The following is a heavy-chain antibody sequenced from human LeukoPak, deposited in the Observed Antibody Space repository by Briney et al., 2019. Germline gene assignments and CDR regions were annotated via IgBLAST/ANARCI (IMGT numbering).Heavy chain of an antibody. J-gene: IGHJ4*02. V-gene: IGHV3-23*01. CDR3: ANWNRRGYSGYEGPVRY. CDR1: GFTFSDEY. CDR2: ISGSGGST. Sequence: PGGSLRLSCAASGFTFSDEYMSWIRQAPGKGLDWVSAISGSGGSTYYADSVKGRFTISRDNSKNTLYLQMNSLRAEDTAVYYCANWNRRGYSGYEGPVRYWGQGTLVTVSS. D-gene: IGHD5-12*01.